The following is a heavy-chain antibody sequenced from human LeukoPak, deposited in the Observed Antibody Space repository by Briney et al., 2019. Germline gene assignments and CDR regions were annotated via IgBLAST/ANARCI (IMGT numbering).Heavy chain of an antibody. J-gene: IGHJ6*02. CDR1: GDSLINNY. D-gene: IGHD3-3*01. V-gene: IGHV4-4*07. CDR3: ARDRPPFDFDV. CDR2: IHSGGST. Sequence: PSETLSLTCSVSGDSLINNYWSWIRQPAGKGLDGVGRIHSGGSTDYNPSLKTRVTMSMDTSKSQFSLRLSSVTAADTAVYYCARDRPPFDFDVWGQGTTVTVSS.